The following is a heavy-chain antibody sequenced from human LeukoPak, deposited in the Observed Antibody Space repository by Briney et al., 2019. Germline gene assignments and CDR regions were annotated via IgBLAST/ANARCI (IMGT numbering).Heavy chain of an antibody. CDR1: GGSISSSSYY. CDR3: ARYDPDSSSPQGPRNFVDY. CDR2: IYYSGST. Sequence: PSETLSLTCTVSGGSISSSSYYWGWIRQPPGKGLEWIGSIYYSGSTYYNPSLKSRVTISVDTSKNQFSLKLSSVTAADTAVYYCARYDPDSSSPQGPRNFVDYWGQGTLVTVSS. V-gene: IGHV4-39*01. D-gene: IGHD6-13*01. J-gene: IGHJ4*02.